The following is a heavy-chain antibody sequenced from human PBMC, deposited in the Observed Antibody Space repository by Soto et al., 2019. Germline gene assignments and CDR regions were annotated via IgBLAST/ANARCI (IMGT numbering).Heavy chain of an antibody. CDR1: GFTFSTYA. CDR3: AKELLRLGESLERYFDY. Sequence: GGSLRLSCAASGFTFSTYAMSWVRQSPGKGLEWVSAISGSGTSIYYADSAKGRFSISRDNSKNTLFLQLNSLRAEDTAVYYCAKELLRLGESLERYFDYWGQGTQVTVSS. J-gene: IGHJ4*02. D-gene: IGHD3-10*01. V-gene: IGHV3-23*01. CDR2: ISGSGTSI.